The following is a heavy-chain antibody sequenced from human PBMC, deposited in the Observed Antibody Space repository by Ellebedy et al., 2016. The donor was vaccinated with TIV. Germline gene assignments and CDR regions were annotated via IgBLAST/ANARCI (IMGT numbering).Heavy chain of an antibody. CDR2: ISISGETT. J-gene: IGHJ4*02. V-gene: IGHV3-11*01. Sequence: GESLKISCAASGFTFGDSYMNWIRQAPGQGLQWISYISISGETTYYADSVKGRFTISRDNAKSSLYLQVNSLRAEDTAVYYCVREGPDYWGQGTLVTVSS. CDR3: VREGPDY. CDR1: GFTFGDSY.